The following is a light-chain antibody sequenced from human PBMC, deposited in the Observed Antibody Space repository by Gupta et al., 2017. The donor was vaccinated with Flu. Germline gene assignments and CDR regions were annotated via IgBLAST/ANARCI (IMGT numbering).Light chain of an antibody. CDR3: AVWNDSLNGPM. CDR2: NTN. Sequence: PPLSASATPGQRVTISCSGSSSNIGSNPVNWYQQLPGTAPKLLLYNTNQRPSGVPDRFSGSKSGTSASLAISGLQSEDEADYHCAVWNDSLNGPMFGGGTKLTVL. V-gene: IGLV1-44*01. J-gene: IGLJ3*02. CDR1: SSNIGSNP.